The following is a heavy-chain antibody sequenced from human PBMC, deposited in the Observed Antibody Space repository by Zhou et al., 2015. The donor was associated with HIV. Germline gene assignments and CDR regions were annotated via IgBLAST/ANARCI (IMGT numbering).Heavy chain of an antibody. Sequence: VQLVESGGGVVQPGRSLRLSCAASGFIFDDFAMSWVRHRPGQGLEWISGISATGHGLFYANSVKGRFTISRDNFGKTLYLQMSSLSVEDTGTYYCARGRNGVTAALDYWGQGTLVTVAS. CDR3: ARGRNGVTAALDY. V-gene: IGHV3-23*04. J-gene: IGHJ4*02. D-gene: IGHD3-3*01. CDR1: GFIFDDFA. CDR2: ISATGHGL.